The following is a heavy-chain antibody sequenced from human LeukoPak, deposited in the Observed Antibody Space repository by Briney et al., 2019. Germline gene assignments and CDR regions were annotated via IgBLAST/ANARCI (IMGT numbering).Heavy chain of an antibody. CDR1: GGSSGSYH. J-gene: IGHJ4*02. V-gene: IGHV4-59*01. CDR2: VFNNGGT. Sequence: SETLSLTCTVSGGSSGSYHWNWIRQPSGKGREWIGIVFNNGGTKHNPSLKSRVAISVDTSKNQLALKLTSVTAADTAVYYCVASYGGYVLDYWGQGALVIVSS. CDR3: VASYGGYVLDY. D-gene: IGHD5-12*01.